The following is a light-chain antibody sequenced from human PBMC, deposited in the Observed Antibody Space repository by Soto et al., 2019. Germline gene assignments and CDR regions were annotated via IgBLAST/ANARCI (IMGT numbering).Light chain of an antibody. CDR3: QQRHMWPIT. V-gene: IGKV3-11*01. J-gene: IGKJ5*01. CDR2: DAY. CDR1: QSFRGL. Sequence: EVLLTQSPVTLSLSPVERATLSCRASQSFRGLLAWYQQKPGQAPRLLIYDAYNRATGIPPRFSGSGSGTDFTLTISSLEPEDSAVYYCQQRHMWPITCGQGTRLEIK.